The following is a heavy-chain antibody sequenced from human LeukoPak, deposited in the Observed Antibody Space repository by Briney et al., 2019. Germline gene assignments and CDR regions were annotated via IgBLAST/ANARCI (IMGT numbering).Heavy chain of an antibody. J-gene: IGHJ4*02. V-gene: IGHV4-59*01. CDR1: GGSISSYY. Sequence: SETLSLTCTVSGGSISSYYWSWIRQPPGKGLEWIGYIYYSGSTNYSPSLKSRVTISVDTSKNQFSLKLSSVTAADTAVYYCAREDYGVNYFDYWGQGTLVTVSS. CDR3: AREDYGVNYFDY. CDR2: IYYSGST. D-gene: IGHD4-17*01.